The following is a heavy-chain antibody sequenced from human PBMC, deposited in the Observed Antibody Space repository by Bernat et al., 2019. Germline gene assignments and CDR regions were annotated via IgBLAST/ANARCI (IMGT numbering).Heavy chain of an antibody. V-gene: IGHV3-33*01. D-gene: IGHD3-22*01. CDR2: IWYDGSNK. Sequence: QVQLVESGGGVVQPGRSLRLSCAASRFSFSSYGMHWVRQAPGKGLEWVAVIWYDGSNKYYAESVKGRFTISRENSKNTLFLQMNSLRAEDTAVYYCARSMLVPGYFDYWGQGTLVTVSS. CDR3: ARSMLVPGYFDY. CDR1: RFSFSSYG. J-gene: IGHJ4*02.